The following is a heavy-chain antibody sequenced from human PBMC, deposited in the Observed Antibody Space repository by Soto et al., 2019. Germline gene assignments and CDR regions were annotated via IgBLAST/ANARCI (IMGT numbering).Heavy chain of an antibody. CDR1: GDSISSSVW. CDR3: ARKAWVRFDY. J-gene: IGHJ4*02. CDR2: VFHTGDT. Sequence: PSANLSLTCAFSGDSISSSVWLTWVRQPPGKGLEWIGEVFHTGDTYFNPSLRSRVAMSVDKSTNEFSLKVTSVTAADTAIYYCARKAWVRFDYWGQGALVTVSS. D-gene: IGHD7-27*01. V-gene: IGHV4-4*02.